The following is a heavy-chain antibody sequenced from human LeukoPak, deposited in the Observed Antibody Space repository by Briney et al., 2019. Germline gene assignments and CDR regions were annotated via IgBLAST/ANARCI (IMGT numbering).Heavy chain of an antibody. CDR1: GNSFGDYY. D-gene: IGHD6-19*01. J-gene: IGHJ6*03. CDR2: IYTSGST. CDR3: ARDVGWGYYYMDV. Sequence: SETLSLTCTVSGNSFGDYYWSWIRQPAGKGLEWIGRIYTSGSTTYNPSLKSRVTMSVDTSKSQFSLNLMSVTAADTAVYYCARDVGWGYYYMDVWGKGTTVTVSS. V-gene: IGHV4-4*07.